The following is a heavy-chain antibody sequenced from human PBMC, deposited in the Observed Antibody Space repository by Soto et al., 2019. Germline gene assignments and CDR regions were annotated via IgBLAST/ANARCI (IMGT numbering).Heavy chain of an antibody. CDR1: GFTFSSYG. D-gene: IGHD2-15*01. Sequence: QVQLVESGGGVVQPGRSLRLSCAASGFTFSSYGMHWVRQAPGKGLEWVAVIWYDGSNKYYADSVKGRFTISRDNSKNTLYLQMNSLRDEDTAVDYCARDGYCSGGSCYSVPVFDYWGQGTLVTVSS. V-gene: IGHV3-33*01. J-gene: IGHJ4*02. CDR2: IWYDGSNK. CDR3: ARDGYCSGGSCYSVPVFDY.